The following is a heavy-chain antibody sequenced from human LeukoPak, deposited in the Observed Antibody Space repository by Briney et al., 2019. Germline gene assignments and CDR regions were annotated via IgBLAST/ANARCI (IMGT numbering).Heavy chain of an antibody. D-gene: IGHD5-12*01. CDR2: INSDGSST. V-gene: IGHV3-74*03. J-gene: IGHJ4*02. CDR3: ARDFRYEGDY. CDR1: GFTFSSYW. Sequence: GGSLRLSCAASGFTFSSYWMHWVRQAPGKGLVWVSRINSDGSSTTYADSVKGRFTISRDNAQNSLYLQMNSLRVEDTAVYYCARDFRYEGDYWGQGTLVTVSS.